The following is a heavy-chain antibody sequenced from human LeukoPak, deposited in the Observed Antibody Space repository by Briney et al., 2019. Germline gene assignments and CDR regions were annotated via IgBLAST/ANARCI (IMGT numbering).Heavy chain of an antibody. D-gene: IGHD6-19*01. Sequence: GGSLRLSCAASGFTFSSYAMHWVRQAPGKGLEWVAVISYDGSNKYYADSVKGRFTISRDNSKSTLYLQMSSLRAEDTAVYYCARDPTAGSGWFGRGYFDYWGQGNLVTVSS. V-gene: IGHV3-30*04. CDR2: ISYDGSNK. CDR1: GFTFSSYA. J-gene: IGHJ4*02. CDR3: ARDPTAGSGWFGRGYFDY.